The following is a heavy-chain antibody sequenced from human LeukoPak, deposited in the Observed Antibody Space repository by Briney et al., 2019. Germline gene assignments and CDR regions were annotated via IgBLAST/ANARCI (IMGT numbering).Heavy chain of an antibody. J-gene: IGHJ4*02. CDR3: AKDRPTNWGYYFDY. CDR1: GFTFSSYA. D-gene: IGHD7-27*01. V-gene: IGHV3-23*01. CDR2: ISGSGGST. Sequence: GGSLRLSCAASGFTFSSYAMSWVRQAPGKGLEWVSAISGSGGSTYYADSVKGRFTISRDVSRNTLYLQMNGLRAEDTAVYYCAKDRPTNWGYYFDYWGQGTLVTVSS.